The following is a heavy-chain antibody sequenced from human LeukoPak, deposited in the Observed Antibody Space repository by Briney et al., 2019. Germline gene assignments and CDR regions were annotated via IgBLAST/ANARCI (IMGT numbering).Heavy chain of an antibody. V-gene: IGHV3-23*01. D-gene: IGHD2-21*01. Sequence: GGSLRLSCADSGFTFSSYAMSWLRQALGKGLEWVSAISGSGGSTYYADSVKGRFTISRDNSKNTLYLQMNSLRAEDTAVYYCSKACGRNGFDPWGQGTLVTVSS. J-gene: IGHJ5*02. CDR2: ISGSGGST. CDR3: SKACGRNGFDP. CDR1: GFTFSSYA.